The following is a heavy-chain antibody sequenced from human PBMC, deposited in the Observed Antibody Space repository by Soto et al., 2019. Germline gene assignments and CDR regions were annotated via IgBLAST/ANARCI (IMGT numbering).Heavy chain of an antibody. CDR2: IYYAGST. J-gene: IGHJ5*02. Sequence: GSLRLSCAASGFTFSSYSMNWVRQAPGKGLEWVGYIYYAGSTSYNPSLKSRVTISLEASKSQFSLRLTSVTAADTAVYYCARLGKYYQSLDPWGPGTLVTVSS. D-gene: IGHD2-2*01. CDR3: ARLGKYYQSLDP. CDR1: GFTFSSYS. V-gene: IGHV4-59*08.